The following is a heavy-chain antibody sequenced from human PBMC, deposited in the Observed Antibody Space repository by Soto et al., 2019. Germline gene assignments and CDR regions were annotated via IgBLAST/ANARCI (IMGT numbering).Heavy chain of an antibody. CDR3: ARGWNDFPH. Sequence: QVQLVQSGAEVKKTGSSVKVSCKASGGTFSSYVISWLRQAPGQGLECMGGIIPQFGTANYAQKFQGRVTFSADESTTTAYMELRRLRSEDSAVYFCARGWNDFPHWGQGTLVTVSS. V-gene: IGHV1-69*01. CDR2: IIPQFGTA. CDR1: GGTFSSYV. D-gene: IGHD1-1*01. J-gene: IGHJ1*01.